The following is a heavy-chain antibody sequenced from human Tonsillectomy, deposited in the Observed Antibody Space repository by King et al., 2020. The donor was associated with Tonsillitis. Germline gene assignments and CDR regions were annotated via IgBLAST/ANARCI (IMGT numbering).Heavy chain of an antibody. CDR3: ARERTGWYFDWLRTQPYASCFDY. V-gene: IGHV3-21*01. CDR2: ISSSSSYI. J-gene: IGHJ4*02. Sequence: VQLVESGGGLVKPGGSLRLSCAASGFTFSSYSMNWVRQAPGKGLEWVSSISSSSSYIYYADSVKGRFTISRDNAKNSLYLQMNSLRAEDTAVYYCARERTGWYFDWLRTQPYASCFDYWGQGTPVTVSS. D-gene: IGHD3-9*01. CDR1: GFTFSSYS.